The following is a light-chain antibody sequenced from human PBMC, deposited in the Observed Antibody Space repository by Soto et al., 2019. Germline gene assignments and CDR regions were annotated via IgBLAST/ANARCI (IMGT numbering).Light chain of an antibody. CDR3: QQSFRTPFT. Sequence: DIQMTQSPSSLSASVGDRVTITCRATQSISTYLNWYQQKPGKAPNLLIYSASSLQPGVPSRFSGRGSGTDFTLTISGLHPEDLATYYCQQSFRTPFTFGGGTKVEIK. CDR1: QSISTY. V-gene: IGKV1-39*01. J-gene: IGKJ4*01. CDR2: SAS.